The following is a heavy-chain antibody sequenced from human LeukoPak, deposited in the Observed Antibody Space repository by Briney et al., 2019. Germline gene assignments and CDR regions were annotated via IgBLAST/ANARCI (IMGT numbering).Heavy chain of an antibody. J-gene: IGHJ3*02. Sequence: GASVKVSCKASGYTFTSYDINWVRQATGQGLEWMGWMNPNSGNTGYAQKFQGRVTITRNTSISTAYMELSSLRSEDTAVYYCARSSGWLQFDAFDIWGQGTMVTVSS. D-gene: IGHD5-24*01. V-gene: IGHV1-8*01. CDR1: GYTFTSYD. CDR2: MNPNSGNT. CDR3: ARSSGWLQFDAFDI.